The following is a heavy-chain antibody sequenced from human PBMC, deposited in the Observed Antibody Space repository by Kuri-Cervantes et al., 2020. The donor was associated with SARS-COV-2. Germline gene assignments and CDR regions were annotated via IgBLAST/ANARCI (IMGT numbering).Heavy chain of an antibody. Sequence: LRLSCAVSGVSVSHGTYSWSWIRQPPGKGLEWIGSIYHSGSTYCNPSLKSRVTISVDTSKNQFSLKLSSVTAADTAVYYRARGGFCSSTSCYSGGFDPWGQGTLVTVSS. CDR3: ARGGFCSSTSCYSGGFDP. CDR2: IYHSGST. D-gene: IGHD2-2*01. CDR1: GVSVSHGTYS. V-gene: IGHV4-30-2*03. J-gene: IGHJ5*02.